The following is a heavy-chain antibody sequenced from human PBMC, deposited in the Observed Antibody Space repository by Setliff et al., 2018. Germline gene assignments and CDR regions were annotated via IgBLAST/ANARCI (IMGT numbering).Heavy chain of an antibody. D-gene: IGHD3-22*01. CDR2: IIPLLETA. Sequence: SVKVSCKASGDTFSTYALSWVRQAPGQGLEWMGGIIPLLETAKYAQKFQGRVTITADKSTSTGYMELGSLTSDDTAVYYCARERAYDGINYYGMDVWGQGTTVTVSS. J-gene: IGHJ6*01. CDR3: ARERAYDGINYYGMDV. CDR1: GDTFSTYA. V-gene: IGHV1-69*06.